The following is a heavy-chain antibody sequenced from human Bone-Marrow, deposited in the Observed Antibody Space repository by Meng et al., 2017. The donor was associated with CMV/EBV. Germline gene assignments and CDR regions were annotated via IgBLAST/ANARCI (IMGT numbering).Heavy chain of an antibody. CDR3: ARDQIVVVPAAIRGGDYYYGMAV. D-gene: IGHD2-2*02. J-gene: IGHJ6*02. CDR1: GYTFTSYY. Sequence: ASVKVSCKASGYTFTSYYMHWVRQAPGQGLEWMGIINPSGGSTSYAQKFQGRVTMTRDTSTSTVYMELSSLRSEDTAVYYCARDQIVVVPAAIRGGDYYYGMAVWGQGTTVSVSS. CDR2: INPSGGST. V-gene: IGHV1-46*01.